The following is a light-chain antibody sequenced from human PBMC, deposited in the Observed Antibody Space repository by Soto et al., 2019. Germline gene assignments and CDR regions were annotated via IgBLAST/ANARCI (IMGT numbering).Light chain of an antibody. J-gene: IGKJ5*01. CDR2: EVS. CDR1: QSLLHITGETF. V-gene: IGKV2D-29*02. CDR3: MQSTQLPPT. Sequence: DVVMTQTPLCVSFCPLRPACISCKSSQSLLHITGETFLFWYLQKPGQSPQLLIYEVSTRVSGVPDRFSGSGSGTDFTLEISRVETDDVGIYYCMQSTQLPPTFGQGTRLEIK.